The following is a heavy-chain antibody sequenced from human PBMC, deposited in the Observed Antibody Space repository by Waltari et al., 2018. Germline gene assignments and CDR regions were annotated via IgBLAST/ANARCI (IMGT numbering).Heavy chain of an antibody. CDR1: GFTFRNYA. CDR3: AREGGYKYYFDY. V-gene: IGHV3-30-3*01. Sequence: QVQLVESGGGVVQPGRSLRLSCVASGFTFRNYAIHWVRQAPGKGLEWVAVMSFDGNNKYYADSVKGRFTISRDNSKNTLYLQMNTLRAEDTAVYYCAREGGYKYYFDYWGQGTLVTVSS. CDR2: MSFDGNNK. J-gene: IGHJ4*02. D-gene: IGHD5-12*01.